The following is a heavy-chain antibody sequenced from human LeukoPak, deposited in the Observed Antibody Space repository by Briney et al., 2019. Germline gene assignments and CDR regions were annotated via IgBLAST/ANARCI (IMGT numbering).Heavy chain of an antibody. CDR2: IRSKAYGGTT. J-gene: IGHJ4*02. CDR3: AKDPRDHSYGWSWRYFDY. CDR1: GFIFRDYA. V-gene: IGHV3-49*04. D-gene: IGHD5-18*01. Sequence: GGSLRLSCTASGFIFRDYAMSWVRQAPGKGLEWVGFIRSKAYGGTTEYAASVKGRFTISRDDSKSIAYLQMNSLRAEDTAVYYCAKDPRDHSYGWSWRYFDYWGQGTLVTVSS.